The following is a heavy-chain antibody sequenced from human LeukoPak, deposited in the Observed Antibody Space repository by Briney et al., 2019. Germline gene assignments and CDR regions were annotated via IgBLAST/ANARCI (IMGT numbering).Heavy chain of an antibody. CDR2: ISYDGSNK. CDR3: ARDTVWFGNNYYYYYGMDV. V-gene: IGHV3-30-3*01. CDR1: GFTFSSYA. J-gene: IGHJ6*02. Sequence: GGSLRLSCAASGFTFSSYAMHWVRQAPGKGLEWVAVISYDGSNKYYADSVKGRFTISRDNSKNTLYLQMNSLRAEDTAVYYCARDTVWFGNNYYYYYGMDVWGQGTTVTVSS. D-gene: IGHD3-10*01.